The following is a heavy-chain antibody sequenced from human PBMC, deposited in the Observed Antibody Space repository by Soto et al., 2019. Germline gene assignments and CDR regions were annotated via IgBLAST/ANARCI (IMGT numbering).Heavy chain of an antibody. CDR2: VSPPFRTS. D-gene: IGHD3-10*01. V-gene: IGHV1-69*01. J-gene: IGHJ6*02. CDR3: ARVLYYGSGSYSPYGMDV. CDR1: GVSFNNNG. Sequence: QVQLVQSGAEVQKPGSSVKVSCKTSGVSFNNNGIGWVRQAPGHGLEWMGGVSPPFRTSNYARKFQGRISITADASTGTVNMELSSLTSEDTAQYYCARVLYYGSGSYSPYGMDVWGQGTTETVSS.